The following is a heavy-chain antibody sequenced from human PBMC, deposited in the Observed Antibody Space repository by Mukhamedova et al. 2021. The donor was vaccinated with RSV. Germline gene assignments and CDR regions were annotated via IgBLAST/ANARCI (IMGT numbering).Heavy chain of an antibody. V-gene: IGHV3-23*01. J-gene: IGHJ6*02. Sequence: PGKGLEWVSAIGGDGRSTYYVGSVKGRFTISRDNSKNTLYLQMNSLRAEDAALYYCAKGLYYYAMDVWGQGTTVTVPS. CDR3: AKGLYYYAMDV. CDR2: IGGDGRST.